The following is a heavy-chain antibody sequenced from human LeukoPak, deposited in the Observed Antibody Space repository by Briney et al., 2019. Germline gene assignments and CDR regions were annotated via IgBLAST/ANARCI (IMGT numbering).Heavy chain of an antibody. V-gene: IGHV1-69*13. CDR1: GGTFNNST. CDR3: ARTSSGWSSHFDY. CDR2: IIPIFGTA. Sequence: VASVKVSCKTSGGTFNNSTISWVRQAPGQGLEWMGGIIPIFGTANYARKFQGRVTITADESTSTAYMELSSLRSEDTAVYYCARTSSGWSSHFDYWGQGTLVTVSS. J-gene: IGHJ4*02. D-gene: IGHD6-19*01.